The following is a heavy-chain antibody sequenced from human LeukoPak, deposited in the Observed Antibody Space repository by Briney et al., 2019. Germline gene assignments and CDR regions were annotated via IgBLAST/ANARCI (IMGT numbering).Heavy chain of an antibody. Sequence: SETLSLTCTVSGGSISSSSYYWGWIRQPPGKGLEWIGSIYYSGSTYYNPSLRSRVTISVDTSKNQFSLKLSSVTAADTAVYYCAASIVGAPYWGQGTLVTVSS. CDR2: IYYSGST. CDR1: GGSISSSSYY. CDR3: AASIVGAPY. D-gene: IGHD1-26*01. V-gene: IGHV4-39*07. J-gene: IGHJ4*02.